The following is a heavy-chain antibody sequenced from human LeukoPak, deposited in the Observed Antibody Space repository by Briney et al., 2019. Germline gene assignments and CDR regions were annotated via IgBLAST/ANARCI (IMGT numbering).Heavy chain of an antibody. D-gene: IGHD3-22*01. V-gene: IGHV4-59*01. CDR2: ISHSGTT. Sequence: SETLSLTCTVSGASINSYYWSWIRQPPGKGLEWIGYISHSGTTNYNPSLRSRVTISVDTSKNHFSLKLNYVTAADTAVYYCARGDSSGYYYLDYWGQGTLVTVSS. CDR1: GASINSYY. J-gene: IGHJ4*02. CDR3: ARGDSSGYYYLDY.